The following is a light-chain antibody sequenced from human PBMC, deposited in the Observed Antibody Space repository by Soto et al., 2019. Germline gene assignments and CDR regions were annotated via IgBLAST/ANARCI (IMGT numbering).Light chain of an antibody. J-gene: IGLJ1*01. CDR2: DVS. Sequence: QSALTQPASVSGSPGQSLTISCTGTSSDVGGYNYVSWYQQHPGKAPKLMIYDVSNRPSGVSNRFSGSKSGNTASLTISGLQAEDEADYYCSSYTSSSTVLIFGTGTKLTVL. V-gene: IGLV2-14*01. CDR3: SSYTSSSTVLI. CDR1: SSDVGGYNY.